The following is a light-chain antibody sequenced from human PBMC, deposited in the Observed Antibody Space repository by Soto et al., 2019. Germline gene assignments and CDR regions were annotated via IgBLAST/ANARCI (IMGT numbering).Light chain of an antibody. V-gene: IGLV1-51*01. J-gene: IGLJ3*02. CDR3: GTWDNSLNGAV. CDR1: SSNIGNNY. CDR2: DNE. Sequence: QSVLTQPPSVSAAPGQTVTISCSGSSSNIGNNYVSWYQQLPGTAPKLLIYDNEQRPSGIPDRFSGSKSGTSATLGITGLQTGDEADYYCGTWDNSLNGAVFGGGTKVTVL.